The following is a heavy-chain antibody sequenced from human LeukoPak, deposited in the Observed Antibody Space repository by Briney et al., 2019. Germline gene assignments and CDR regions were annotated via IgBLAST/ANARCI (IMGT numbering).Heavy chain of an antibody. CDR3: ARDGGYDYGDWFDP. CDR1: GDSVSSNSAA. J-gene: IGHJ5*02. V-gene: IGHV6-1*01. Sequence: PSQTLPLTCAISGDSVSSNSAAWNWIRQSPSRGLEWLGRTYYRSKWYNDYAVSVKSRITINPATSKNQFSLQLNSVTPEDTAVYYCARDGGYDYGDWFDPWGQGTLVTVSS. CDR2: TYYRSKWYN. D-gene: IGHD4-17*01.